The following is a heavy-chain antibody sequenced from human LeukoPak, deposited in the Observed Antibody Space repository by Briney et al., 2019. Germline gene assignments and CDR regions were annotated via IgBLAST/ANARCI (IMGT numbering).Heavy chain of an antibody. CDR3: ATNRPVGGAYWGSFDM. CDR1: GGSMTSYY. J-gene: IGHJ3*02. V-gene: IGHV4-59*01. D-gene: IGHD2-8*02. CDR2: FHHTGGT. Sequence: PSETLSLTCSVSGGSMTSYYWSCIRQPPGKGLEWIGFFHHTGGTDYNPYVKSRVTISGDTPKNQVSLKMTSVTAAGTAGYYWATNRPVGGAYWGSFDMWGHGTLVTVSS.